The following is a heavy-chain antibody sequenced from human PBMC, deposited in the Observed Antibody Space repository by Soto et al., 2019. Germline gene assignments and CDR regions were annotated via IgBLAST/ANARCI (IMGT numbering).Heavy chain of an antibody. CDR3: ARVKEQQLPYFDY. CDR1: GGSISSYY. J-gene: IGHJ4*02. V-gene: IGHV4-59*01. Sequence: SETLSLTCTVSGGSISSYYWSWIRQPPGKGLEWIGYIYYSGSTNYNPSLKSRVTISVDTSKNQFSLKLSSVTAADTAVYYCARVKEQQLPYFDYWGQGTLVTVSS. CDR2: IYYSGST. D-gene: IGHD6-13*01.